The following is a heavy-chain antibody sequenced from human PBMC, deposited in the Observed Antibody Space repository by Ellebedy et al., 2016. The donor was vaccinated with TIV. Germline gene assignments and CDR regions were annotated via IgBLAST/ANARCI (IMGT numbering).Heavy chain of an antibody. CDR1: GLTVSDNY. J-gene: IGHJ5*02. Sequence: PGGSLRLSCAASGLTVSDNYINWVRQAPGKGLEWDAAFYSGGSTYYADSVKGRFIISRDNSKNIVYLQMDSLRVDDTAVYYCVRDRGRSKGWFDPWGQGTLVTVSS. V-gene: IGHV3-66*01. CDR2: FYSGGST. CDR3: VRDRGRSKGWFDP. D-gene: IGHD3-10*01.